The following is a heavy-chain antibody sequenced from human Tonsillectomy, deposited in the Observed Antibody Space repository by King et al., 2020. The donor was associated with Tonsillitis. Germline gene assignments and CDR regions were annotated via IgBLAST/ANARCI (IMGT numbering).Heavy chain of an antibody. J-gene: IGHJ4*02. V-gene: IGHV3-30*18. CDR2: ISYDGSNK. CDR3: AKDPGGEMGELSYHDY. CDR1: GFTFSSYG. D-gene: IGHD3-16*02. Sequence: VQLVESGGGVVQPGRSLRLSCAASGFTFSSYGLHWVRQAPGKGLQWVAVISYDGSNKFYADSVKGRFTISRDNSKNTLYLQMNSLRAEDTAVYYCAKDPGGEMGELSYHDYWGQGTLVTVSS.